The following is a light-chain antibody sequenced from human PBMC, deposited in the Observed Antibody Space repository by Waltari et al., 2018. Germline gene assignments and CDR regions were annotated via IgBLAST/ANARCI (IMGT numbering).Light chain of an antibody. CDR2: EVS. CDR3: SSYTSSSSVV. J-gene: IGLJ2*01. Sequence: QSALTPPASVSGSPGQSITISCTGTSSYVGGSNYVSWYHQHPGKVPKLMIYEVSNRPSGVSNRFSGSKSGNTASLTISGLQAEDEGDYYCSSYTSSSSVVFGGGTKLTVL. CDR1: SSYVGGSNY. V-gene: IGLV2-14*01.